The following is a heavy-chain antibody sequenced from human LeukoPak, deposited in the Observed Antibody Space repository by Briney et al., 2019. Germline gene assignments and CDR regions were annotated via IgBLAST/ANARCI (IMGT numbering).Heavy chain of an antibody. J-gene: IGHJ3*02. D-gene: IGHD4-11*01. CDR3: ARINYGDAYDI. CDR2: MNAHSGDT. CDR1: GYTFTNYD. V-gene: IGHV1-8*01. Sequence: ASVTVSFKASGYTFTNYDINWVRQATGQGLAWMGWMNAHSGDTGYARNFQGRVTMTRSTSISTAYMELSSLRSEDTAVYYCARINYGDAYDIWGQGTLVTVSS.